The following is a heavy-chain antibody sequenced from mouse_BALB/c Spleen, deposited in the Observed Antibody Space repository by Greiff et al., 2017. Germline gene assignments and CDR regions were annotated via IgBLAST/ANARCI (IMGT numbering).Heavy chain of an antibody. CDR2: IWAGGST. J-gene: IGHJ3*01. Sequence: VQVVESGPGLVAPSQSLSITCTVSGFSLTSYGVHWVRQPPGKGLEWLGVIWAGGSTNYNSALMSRLSISKDNSKSQVFLKMNSLQTDDTAMYYCASFLTGTGRTWFAYWGQGTLVTVSA. V-gene: IGHV2-9*02. D-gene: IGHD4-1*01. CDR1: GFSLTSYG. CDR3: ASFLTGTGRTWFAY.